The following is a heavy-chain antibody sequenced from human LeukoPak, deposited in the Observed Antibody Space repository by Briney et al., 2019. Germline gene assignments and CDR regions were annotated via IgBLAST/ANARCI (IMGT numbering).Heavy chain of an antibody. CDR1: GYTFTSYD. D-gene: IGHD6-13*01. J-gene: IGHJ5*02. CDR2: ISAYNGNT. Sequence: ASVKVSCKASGYTFTSYDINWVRQATGQGLEWMGWISAYNGNTNYAQKLQGRVTMTTDTSTSTAYMELRSLRSDDTAVYYCARVYSTSPGVWFDPWGQGTLVTVSS. V-gene: IGHV1-18*01. CDR3: ARVYSTSPGVWFDP.